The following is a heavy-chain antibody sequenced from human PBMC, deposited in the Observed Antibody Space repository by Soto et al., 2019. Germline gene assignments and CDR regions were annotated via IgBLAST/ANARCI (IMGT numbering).Heavy chain of an antibody. J-gene: IGHJ6*02. V-gene: IGHV4-61*01. CDR3: ASAYYDLRTGQSIGYYGMAV. CDR1: GDSVSSGSYY. CDR2: VYYTGNT. Sequence: SETLSLTCTVSGDSVSSGSYYWTWVRQTPGKELEWIGYVYYTGNTNYNPSLKSRLIISVDMSKNQFSLKLNSVTAADTAVYYCASAYYDLRTGQSIGYYGMAVWGQGTSVTVFS. D-gene: IGHD3-3*01.